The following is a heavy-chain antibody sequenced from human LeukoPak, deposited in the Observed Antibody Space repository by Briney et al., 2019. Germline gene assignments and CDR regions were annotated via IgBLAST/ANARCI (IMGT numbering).Heavy chain of an antibody. Sequence: GSLRLSCVASGFSFSSYSMNWVRRAPGKGLEWVSAISGSGGSTYYADSVKGRFTISRDNSKNTLYLQMNSLRAEDTAVYYCAKSMVTGYYSFDYWGQGTLVTVSS. CDR3: AKSMVTGYYSFDY. V-gene: IGHV3-23*01. J-gene: IGHJ4*02. D-gene: IGHD3-9*01. CDR2: ISGSGGST. CDR1: GFSFSSYS.